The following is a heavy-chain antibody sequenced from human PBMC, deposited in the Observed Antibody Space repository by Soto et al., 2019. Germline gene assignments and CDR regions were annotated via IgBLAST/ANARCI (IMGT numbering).Heavy chain of an antibody. J-gene: IGHJ5*02. CDR2: IYYSGST. V-gene: IGHV4-31*03. CDR1: GGSISSGGYY. Sequence: QVQLQESGPGLVKPSQTLSLTCSVSGGSISSGGYYWSWIRQHPGKGLEWIGYIYYSGSTYYNPSLKSRVTIPVDTSKNQFSLKRSPGPAEDTAVYSWARSVFPWGQGTLVTVPS. CDR3: ARSVFP.